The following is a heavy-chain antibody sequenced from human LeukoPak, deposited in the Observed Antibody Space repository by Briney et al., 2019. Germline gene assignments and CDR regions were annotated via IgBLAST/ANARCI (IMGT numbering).Heavy chain of an antibody. D-gene: IGHD2-2*01. Sequence: PSETLSLTCTVSGGSISSYYWNWVRQPPGKGLEWIGYIYYSGSTNYNPSLKSRVTISVDTSKNQFSLKLSSVAAADTAVYYCARVVNNQLEFDYWGQGTLVTVSS. CDR3: ARVVNNQLEFDY. CDR1: GGSISSYY. J-gene: IGHJ4*02. V-gene: IGHV4-59*01. CDR2: IYYSGST.